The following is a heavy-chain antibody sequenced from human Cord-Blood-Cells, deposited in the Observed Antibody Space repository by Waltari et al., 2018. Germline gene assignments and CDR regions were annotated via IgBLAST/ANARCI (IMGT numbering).Heavy chain of an antibody. D-gene: IGHD7-27*01. V-gene: IGHV1-2*02. CDR2: NKHKSGGR. Sequence: QVQLVQSGAEVKKPGASVKVSCKASGYTFTDYYMHWVRKAHGQGLEWMGWNKHKSGGRNHARNFQGRVTMTRDTSISTAYRELSRRRADDTAVYYCESGRPNWDEAVDIWGQGTMVTVSS. CDR1: GYTFTDYY. J-gene: IGHJ3*02. CDR3: ESGRPNWDEAVDI.